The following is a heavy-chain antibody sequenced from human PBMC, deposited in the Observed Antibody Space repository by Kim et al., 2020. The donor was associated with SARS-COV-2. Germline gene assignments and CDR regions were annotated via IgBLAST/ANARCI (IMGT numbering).Heavy chain of an antibody. J-gene: IGHJ3*02. CDR1: GYTLSSYA. V-gene: IGHV1-3*01. D-gene: IGHD1-1*01. Sequence: ASVKVSCKASGYTLSSYAIHWVRQAPGQWLEWMGWSNAGNGNTRYSQKFQDRVAFTSDTSASTAYMELSSLESEDTAVYYCARDLRGGTGSALYAFDIWGQGTMVTVS. CDR3: ARDLRGGTGSALYAFDI. CDR2: SNAGNGNT.